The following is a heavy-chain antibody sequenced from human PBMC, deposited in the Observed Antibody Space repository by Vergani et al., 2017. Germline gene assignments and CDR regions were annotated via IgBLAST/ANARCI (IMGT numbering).Heavy chain of an antibody. CDR1: GFALNRHA. J-gene: IGHJ4*02. V-gene: IGHV3-30-3*01. Sequence: QVQLVESGGGVVEPGTSLRLSCVVSGFALNRHAMYWVRQAPGKGLEWVVGISFDGTNEYYPDLVKGRFTISRDIAKNTLYLQVRSLRLEDTGVYHCVGERGRCAGGRCYTEAWDYWGQGTPVTVSS. CDR2: ISFDGTNE. CDR3: VGERGRCAGGRCYTEAWDY. D-gene: IGHD2-2*02.